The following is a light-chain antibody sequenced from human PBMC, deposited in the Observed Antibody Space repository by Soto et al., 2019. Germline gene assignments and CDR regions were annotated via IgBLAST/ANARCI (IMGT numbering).Light chain of an antibody. CDR1: SSNIGINT. J-gene: IGLJ1*01. CDR3: ATWADSLDVHV. V-gene: IGLV1-44*01. Sequence: QSVLTQPPSASGTPGQTITISCSGGSSNIGINTVSWYEHLPGTAPRLLIYGNNQRPSGVPDRFSGSKSGTSASLAISGLQYEDEAHYYCATWADSLDVHVSGTGTKLTAL. CDR2: GNN.